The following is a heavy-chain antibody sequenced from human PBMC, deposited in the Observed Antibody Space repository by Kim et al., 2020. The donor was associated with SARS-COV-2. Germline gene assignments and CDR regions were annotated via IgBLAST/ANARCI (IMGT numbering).Heavy chain of an antibody. V-gene: IGHV4-59*01. J-gene: IGHJ5*02. CDR1: GGSMSSYY. D-gene: IGHD2-8*01. CDR3: ARGLGWLYGIAWFDP. CDR2: VYYTGST. Sequence: SETLSLTCTMSGGSMSSYYWSWIRQSPGRGLELIGSVYYTGSTNYNPSLESRVTVSLDTSKNQFSLKLKSVTAADTAMYYCARGLGWLYGIAWFDPWGQGTLVTVSS.